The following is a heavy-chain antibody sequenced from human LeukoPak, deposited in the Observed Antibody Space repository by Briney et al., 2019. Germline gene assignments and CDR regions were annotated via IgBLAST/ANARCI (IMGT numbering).Heavy chain of an antibody. CDR2: IWYDGSNK. V-gene: IGHV3-33*01. CDR1: GFTFSSYG. Sequence: GGSLRLSCAASGFTFSSYGMHWVRQAPGKGLEWVAVIWYDGSNKYYADSVKGRFTISRDNSKNTLYLQMNSLRAEDTAVYYCARDVYRFQNKNYYYYGMDVWGQGTTVTVSS. J-gene: IGHJ6*02. CDR3: ARDVYRFQNKNYYYYGMDV. D-gene: IGHD2-2*02.